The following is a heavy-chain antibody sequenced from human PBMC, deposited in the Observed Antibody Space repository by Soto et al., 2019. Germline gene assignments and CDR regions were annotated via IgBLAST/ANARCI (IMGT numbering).Heavy chain of an antibody. CDR2: ISSSSSYI. Sequence: GGSLRLSCAASGFTFSSYSMNWVRQAPGKGLEWVSSISSSSSYIYYADSVKGRFTISRDNAKNSLYLQMNSLRAEDTAVYYCARDIVATIGLGLDYWGQGTLVTVSS. V-gene: IGHV3-21*01. CDR1: GFTFSSYS. D-gene: IGHD5-12*01. J-gene: IGHJ4*02. CDR3: ARDIVATIGLGLDY.